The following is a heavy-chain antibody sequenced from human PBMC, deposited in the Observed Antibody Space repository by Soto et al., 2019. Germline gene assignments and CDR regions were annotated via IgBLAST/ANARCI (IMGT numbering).Heavy chain of an antibody. J-gene: IGHJ6*02. D-gene: IGHD3-3*01. CDR3: SGQYGMDV. CDR1: GFPVSSYA. V-gene: IGHV3-23*01. CDR2: IANSGGTT. Sequence: XGSLTLSFAASGFPVSSYAMTWVRQAPGKGLEWVSGIANSGGTTFYADSVRGRFTISRDNSKNTLYLQMNNLRARNLYYDFWSGQYGMDVWGQGTTVTVSS.